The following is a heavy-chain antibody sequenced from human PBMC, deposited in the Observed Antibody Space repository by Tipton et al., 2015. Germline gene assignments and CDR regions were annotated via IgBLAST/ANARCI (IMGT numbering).Heavy chain of an antibody. V-gene: IGHV4-59*08. J-gene: IGHJ4*02. CDR3: ACQDYDILTRDYQTVDY. CDR1: GASVSSSYY. D-gene: IGHD3-9*01. CDR2: MFYSGNT. Sequence: TLSLTCSVSGASVSSSYYWSWIRQPPGKGLEWLGYMFYSGNTNFNPSLKSRLSMSVDTSKNQFSLRVRSVTAADTAVYYCACQDYDILTRDYQTVDYWGQGTLVTVSS.